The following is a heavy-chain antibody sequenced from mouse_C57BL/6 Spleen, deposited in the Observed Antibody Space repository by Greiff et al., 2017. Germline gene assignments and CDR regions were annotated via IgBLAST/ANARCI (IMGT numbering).Heavy chain of an antibody. V-gene: IGHV14-1*01. CDR2: IDPEDGDT. Sequence: EVQLQQSGAELVRPGASVKLSCTASGFNIKDYYMHWVKQRPEQGLEWIGRIDPEDGDTEYAPKFQGKATMTADTSSNTAYLQLSSLTSEDTACYYCTTVYGNYWYCDVWGTGTTVTGSS. CDR1: GFNIKDYY. D-gene: IGHD2-1*01. J-gene: IGHJ1*03. CDR3: TTVYGNYWYCDV.